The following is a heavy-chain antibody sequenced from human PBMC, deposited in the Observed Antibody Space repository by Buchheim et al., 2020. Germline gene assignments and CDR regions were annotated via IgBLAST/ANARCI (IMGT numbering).Heavy chain of an antibody. CDR1: GGSISTYS. D-gene: IGHD4-11*01. CDR3: ARGFQGLPLDY. J-gene: IGHJ4*01. V-gene: IGHV4-59*01. CDR2: TYYGGST. Sequence: QVQLQESGPGLVTPSETLSLSCAVSGGSISTYSWTWIRQPPGKGLEWIGCTYYGGSTNYNPYLNGQVTISVDQSKNQFSLRLTSLTAADTAVYYCARGFQGLPLDYWGHGAL.